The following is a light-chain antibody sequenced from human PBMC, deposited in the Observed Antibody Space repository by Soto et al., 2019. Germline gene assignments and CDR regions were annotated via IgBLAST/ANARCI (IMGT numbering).Light chain of an antibody. V-gene: IGKV3-15*01. CDR2: GAS. Sequence: EIVMTQSPATLSVSPGERATLSCRASQSVSSNLAWYQQKPGQAPRLLIYGASTRATGIPARFSGSGSGTEFTLTISSLQSEDFAVYYCRQYNTWPTFGQGTKV. CDR1: QSVSSN. J-gene: IGKJ1*01. CDR3: RQYNTWPT.